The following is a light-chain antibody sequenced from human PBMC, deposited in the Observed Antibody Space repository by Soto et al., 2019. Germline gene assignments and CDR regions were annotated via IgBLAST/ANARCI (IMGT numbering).Light chain of an antibody. CDR3: QHMRT. V-gene: IGKV1-5*01. CDR2: DAS. Sequence: DIQMTQSPSTLSASIGDRVTITCRASQNINNWIAWYQQKPGKAPKFLIYDASALESGVPSRFSGSGFGTDFSLAISSLQQDDFGSYYCQHMRTFGQGTKVEMK. J-gene: IGKJ1*01. CDR1: QNINNW.